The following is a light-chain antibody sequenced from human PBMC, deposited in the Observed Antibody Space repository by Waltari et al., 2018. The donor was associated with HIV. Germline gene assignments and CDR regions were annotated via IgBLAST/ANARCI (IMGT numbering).Light chain of an antibody. CDR1: SSDVGCFNY. Sequence: QSALTQPRSVSGSPGQSVTISCPCTSSDVGCFNYVSWYQQHPGKAPKLMIYDVSKRPSGVPDRFSGSKSGNTASLTISGLQAEDEADFYCCSYAGDYTFRFGGGTKLTVL. J-gene: IGLJ3*02. CDR2: DVS. CDR3: CSYAGDYTFR. V-gene: IGLV2-11*01.